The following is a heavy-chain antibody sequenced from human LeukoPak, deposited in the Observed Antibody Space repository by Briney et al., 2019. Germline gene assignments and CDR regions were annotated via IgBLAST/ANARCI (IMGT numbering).Heavy chain of an antibody. CDR1: GFTFSGYA. CDR3: ARDRSYDFWSGYSTPDY. CDR2: ISGSGGST. Sequence: GGSLRLSCAASGFTFSGYAMSWVRQAPGKGLEWVSAISGSGGSTFYADSVQGRFTISSDNSKNTLDLQMNSLRAEDTAAYYCARDRSYDFWSGYSTPDYWGQGTLVTVSS. D-gene: IGHD3-3*01. V-gene: IGHV3-23*01. J-gene: IGHJ4*02.